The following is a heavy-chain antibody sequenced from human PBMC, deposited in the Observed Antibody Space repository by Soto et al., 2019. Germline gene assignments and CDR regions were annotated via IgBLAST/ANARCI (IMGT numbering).Heavy chain of an antibody. J-gene: IGHJ4*02. CDR2: INTSDGST. CDR3: AREMYTIRGSPFDY. D-gene: IGHD3-16*01. CDR1: GYPFTIYY. V-gene: IGHV1-46*01. Sequence: ASVKVSCKASGYPFTIYYVHCVLQSPGQGLDWMGFINTSDGSTSYPQKFQGRVTMTRDTSTSTVYMEVSSLRSEDTAVYYCAREMYTIRGSPFDYWGQRTLVTVSS.